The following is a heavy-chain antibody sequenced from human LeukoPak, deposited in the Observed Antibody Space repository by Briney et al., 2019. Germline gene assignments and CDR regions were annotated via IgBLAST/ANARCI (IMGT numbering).Heavy chain of an antibody. J-gene: IGHJ4*02. CDR2: IYYSGST. CDR3: ARSEINDYSKY. V-gene: IGHV4-34*01. D-gene: IGHD4-11*01. CDR1: GGSFSGYY. Sequence: SETLSLTCAVYGGSFSGYYWSWIRQPPGKGLEWIGSIYYSGSTHYNPSLTSRVTILVDTSKNQFSLKLTSVTAADTAVYYCARSEINDYSKYWGQGILVIVSS.